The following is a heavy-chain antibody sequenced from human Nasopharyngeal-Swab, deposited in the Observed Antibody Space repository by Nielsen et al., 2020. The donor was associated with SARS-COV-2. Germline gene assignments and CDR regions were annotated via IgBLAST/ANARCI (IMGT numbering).Heavy chain of an antibody. Sequence: GESLKISCAASGFTFSSYGMPWVRQAPGKGLEWVAVISYDGSNKYYADSVKGRFTISRDNSKNTLYLQMNSLRAEDTAVYYCARDEYSSSWYPDYWGQGTLVTVSS. CDR1: GFTFSSYG. J-gene: IGHJ4*02. CDR3: ARDEYSSSWYPDY. V-gene: IGHV3-30*03. D-gene: IGHD6-13*01. CDR2: ISYDGSNK.